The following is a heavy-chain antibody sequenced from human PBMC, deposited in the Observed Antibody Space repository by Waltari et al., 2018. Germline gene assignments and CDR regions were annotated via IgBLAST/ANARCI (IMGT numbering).Heavy chain of an antibody. D-gene: IGHD2-21*02. V-gene: IGHV1-3*01. J-gene: IGHJ6*02. CDR2: INAGNGNK. CDR3: ARDPSDHGYYYYYYGMDV. Sequence: QVQLVQSGAEVKKPGASVKVSCKASGYTFTSYAMHWVRQAPGQRLEWMGWINAGNGNKKYSQKFQGRGTITRDTSASTAYMELSSLRSEDTAVYYCARDPSDHGYYYYYYGMDVWGQGTTVTVSS. CDR1: GYTFTSYA.